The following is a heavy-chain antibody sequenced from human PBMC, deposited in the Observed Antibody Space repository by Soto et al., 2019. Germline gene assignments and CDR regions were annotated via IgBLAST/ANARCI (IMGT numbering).Heavy chain of an antibody. CDR1: GGSISSSSYY. J-gene: IGHJ6*02. CDR3: ARDRASGSGYYYGMDV. CDR2: IYYSGST. Sequence: LSLTCTVSGGSISSSSYYWGWIRQPPGKGLEWIGSIYYSGSTYYNPSLKSRVTISVDTSKNQFSLKLSSVTAADTAVYYCARDRASGSGYYYGMDVWGQGTTVS. V-gene: IGHV4-39*07. D-gene: IGHD6-19*01.